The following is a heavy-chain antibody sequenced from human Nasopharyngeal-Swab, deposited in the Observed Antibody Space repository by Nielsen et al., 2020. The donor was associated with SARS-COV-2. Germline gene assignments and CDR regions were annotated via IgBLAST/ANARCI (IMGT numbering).Heavy chain of an antibody. V-gene: IGHV5-51*01. Sequence: GGSLRLSCAASGFTFSGSAMYWVRQLPGKGLEWLGIIYPGDSDTTYSPSFQGRVTLSADKSINTAYLQWSSLQASDTGIYYCTRGIDFDYWGQGTLVTVSS. CDR2: IYPGDSDT. CDR3: TRGIDFDY. J-gene: IGHJ4*02. CDR1: GFTFSGSA.